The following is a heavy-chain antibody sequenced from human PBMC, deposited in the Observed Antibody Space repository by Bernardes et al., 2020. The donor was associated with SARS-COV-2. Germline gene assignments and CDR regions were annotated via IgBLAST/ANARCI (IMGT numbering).Heavy chain of an antibody. V-gene: IGHV3-74*01. D-gene: IGHD2-21*01. Sequence: GGSLRLSCAASGFSVSAYWMHWVRQVPGEGLVWVARINGDGRVINYAETVRGRFTIYRDIADNKLYLQMKSLRADDSAVYYCARDFGGNSDYWGQGTLVTVSS. CDR2: INGDGRVI. CDR3: ARDFGGNSDY. CDR1: GFSVSAYW. J-gene: IGHJ4*02.